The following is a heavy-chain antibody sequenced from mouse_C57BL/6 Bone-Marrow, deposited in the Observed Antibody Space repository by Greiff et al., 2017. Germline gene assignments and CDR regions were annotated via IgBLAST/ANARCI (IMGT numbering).Heavy chain of an antibody. D-gene: IGHD2-1*01. V-gene: IGHV1-81*01. Sequence: QVQLQQSGAELARPGASVKLSCKASGYTFTSYGISWVKQRTGQGLEWIGEIYPRSGNTYYNEKFKGKATLTADKSSSTAYMELRSLTSEDSAVYFCAIYYGNQRYFDVWGTGTTVTGSS. CDR3: AIYYGNQRYFDV. J-gene: IGHJ1*03. CDR1: GYTFTSYG. CDR2: IYPRSGNT.